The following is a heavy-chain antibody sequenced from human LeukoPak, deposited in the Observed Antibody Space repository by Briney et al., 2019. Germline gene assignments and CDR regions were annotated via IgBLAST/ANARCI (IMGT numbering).Heavy chain of an antibody. CDR2: SSWNNCSI. J-gene: IGHJ3*02. CDR3: AGGAYCGGDCYSMVAAFDI. CDR1: GFTFDDYA. V-gene: IGHV3-9*01. D-gene: IGHD2-21*02. Sequence: GGSLSLSCAASGFTFDDYAMHWVGPAPGKGLEWVSGSSWNNCSIRYPHSLRGRFTISRDNAKNSLYLQMNSLRAEDTALYYCAGGAYCGGDCYSMVAAFDIWGQGTMDTVSS.